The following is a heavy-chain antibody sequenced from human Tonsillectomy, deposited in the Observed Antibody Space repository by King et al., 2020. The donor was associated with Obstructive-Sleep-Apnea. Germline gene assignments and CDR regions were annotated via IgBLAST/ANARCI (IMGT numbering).Heavy chain of an antibody. CDR1: GGSISSSTNY. Sequence: QLQESGPGLVKPSETLSLTCTVSGGSISSSTNYWGWIRQPPGKGLEWIGSVYYSGSTYYNPSLKSRVTISVDTTKNQFSLNLSSVTAPDTAVYFWPSDLRFRDRGIKSNSFAYWGQGTLVTVSS. D-gene: IGHD3-10*01. J-gene: IGHJ4*02. CDR3: PSDLRFRDRGIKSNSFAY. CDR2: VYYSGST. V-gene: IGHV4-39*07.